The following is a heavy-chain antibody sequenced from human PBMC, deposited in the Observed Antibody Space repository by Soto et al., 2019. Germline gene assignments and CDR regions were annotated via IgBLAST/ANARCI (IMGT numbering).Heavy chain of an antibody. CDR3: ARREIQGPIDY. V-gene: IGHV4-28*01. D-gene: IGHD1-26*01. CDR2: VYYSGTT. CDR1: GYSISSSNW. Sequence: QVQLQESGPGLVKPSDTLSLTCAVSGYSISSSNWWGWIRQPPGKGLEWIGYVYYSGTTYYNPSLKSRVTMSVDTSKNQFTLKLTSVTAVDTAVYYCARREIQGPIDYWGQGTLVTVSS. J-gene: IGHJ4*02.